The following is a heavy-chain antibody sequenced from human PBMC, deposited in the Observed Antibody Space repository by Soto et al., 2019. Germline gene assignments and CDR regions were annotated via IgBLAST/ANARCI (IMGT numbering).Heavy chain of an antibody. CDR1: GFTFRNDA. J-gene: IGHJ6*02. CDR2: ISASGGST. V-gene: IGHV3-23*01. CDR3: AKGWAKSSYGMDV. Sequence: EVQLLESGGGLVQPGGSLRLSCAASGFTFRNDAMSWVRQAPGKGLEWVSSISASGGSTYYAESVKGRCTISRDNSKNTLYLQMNSLRVEDTAIYYCAKGWAKSSYGMDVWGQGTTVTVSS.